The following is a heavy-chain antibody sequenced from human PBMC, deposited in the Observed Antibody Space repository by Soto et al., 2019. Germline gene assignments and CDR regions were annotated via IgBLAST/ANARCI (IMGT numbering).Heavy chain of an antibody. J-gene: IGHJ6*02. CDR3: AATSTILRFLEWFQFDGYYYYGMDV. Sequence: GASVKVSCKASGLTFTSSAVQWVRQARGQRLEWIGWIVVGSGNTNYAQKFQERVTITRDMSTSTAYMELSSLRSEDTAVYYCAATSTILRFLEWFQFDGYYYYGMDVWGQGTTVTVSS. CDR2: IVVGSGNT. D-gene: IGHD3-3*01. CDR1: GLTFTSSA. V-gene: IGHV1-58*01.